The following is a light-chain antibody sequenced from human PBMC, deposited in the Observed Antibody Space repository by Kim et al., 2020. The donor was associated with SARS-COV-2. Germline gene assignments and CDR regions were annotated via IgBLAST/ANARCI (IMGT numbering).Light chain of an antibody. CDR1: SSDIGASNY. CDR3: NSYTTTSAGL. CDR2: DVS. Sequence: QSALTQPASVSASPGQSITIPCTGTSSDIGASNYVSWHQHHPGKPPKLIIYDVSKRPAEVSSRFSGSTSDNTASLTISGHQAEDEAYYFCNSYTTTSAGLFGGGTQLTVL. V-gene: IGLV2-14*01. J-gene: IGLJ3*02.